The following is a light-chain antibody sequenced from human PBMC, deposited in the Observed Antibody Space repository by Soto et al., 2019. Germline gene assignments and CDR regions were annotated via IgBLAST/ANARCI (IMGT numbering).Light chain of an antibody. CDR2: EDN. CDR1: SGSIASNY. J-gene: IGLJ3*02. V-gene: IGLV6-57*01. CDR3: QSYDSSNHWV. Sequence: NFMLTQPHSVSASPGKTVTISCTRSSGSIASNYVQWYQLRPGSSPTTVIYEDNQRLSGVPDRFSGSIDSSSNSASLTISGLRTEDEADYYCQSYDSSNHWVFGGGTKLTVL.